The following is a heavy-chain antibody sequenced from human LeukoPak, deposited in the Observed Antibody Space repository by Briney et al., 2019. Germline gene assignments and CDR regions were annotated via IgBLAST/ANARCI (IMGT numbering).Heavy chain of an antibody. V-gene: IGHV1-69*01. Sequence: SVKLSCKASGGTLSSYSISWVRQAPGQGLEWMGGIIPIFGPANYAQKFEGRVTITADESTSTAYMELSSLRSEDTAGYYCARDGDYGDWGHYFDYWGQGTLVTVSS. CDR1: GGTLSSYS. CDR2: IIPIFGPA. CDR3: ARDGDYGDWGHYFDY. J-gene: IGHJ4*02. D-gene: IGHD4-17*01.